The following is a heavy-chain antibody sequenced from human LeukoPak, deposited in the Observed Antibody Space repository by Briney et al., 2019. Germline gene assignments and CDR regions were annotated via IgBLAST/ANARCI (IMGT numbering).Heavy chain of an antibody. D-gene: IGHD3-9*01. CDR2: IIPIFGTA. V-gene: IGHV1-69*13. CDR1: GGTFSSYA. J-gene: IGHJ3*02. Sequence: GASVKVSCKASGGTFSSYAISWVRQAPGQGLEWMGGIIPIFGTANYAQKFQGRVTITADESTSTAYMELSSLRSEDTAVYYCASSVLRYFDWLTTDAFDIWGQGTMVTVSS. CDR3: ASSVLRYFDWLTTDAFDI.